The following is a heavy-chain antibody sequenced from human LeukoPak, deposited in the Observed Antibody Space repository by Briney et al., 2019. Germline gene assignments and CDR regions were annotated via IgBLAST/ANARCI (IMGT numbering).Heavy chain of an antibody. Sequence: GGSLRLSCAASVFTFSSYSMNWVRQAPGKGLEWVSYISSSSSTIYYADSVKGRFTISRGNSKNTLYLQMNSLRAEDTAVYYCAKWSITVAGTFDYWGQGTLSPSPQ. V-gene: IGHV3-48*01. CDR3: AKWSITVAGTFDY. J-gene: IGHJ4*02. CDR2: ISSSSSTI. D-gene: IGHD6-19*01. CDR1: VFTFSSYS.